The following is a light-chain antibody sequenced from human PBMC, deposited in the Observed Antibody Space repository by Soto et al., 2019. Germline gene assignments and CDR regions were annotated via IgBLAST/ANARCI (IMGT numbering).Light chain of an antibody. CDR3: HQYHTSPDT. CDR2: WAS. CDR1: QSVLYSLDNRNY. Sequence: DIVMTQSPDSLAVSLGERATINCKSSQSVLYSLDNRNYLAWYQQKPGQPPKLLIYWASTRESGVPDRFSGSGSGTDFTLTSSSLQAEDVAVYYCHQYHTSPDTFGQGTKLEIK. J-gene: IGKJ2*01. V-gene: IGKV4-1*01.